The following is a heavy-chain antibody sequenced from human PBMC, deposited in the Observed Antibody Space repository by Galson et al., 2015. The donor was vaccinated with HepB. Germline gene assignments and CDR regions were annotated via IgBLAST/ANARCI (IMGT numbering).Heavy chain of an antibody. CDR3: ARASSSWYYYYYYMDV. D-gene: IGHD6-13*01. Sequence: SLRLSCAASGFTFSSYWMSWVRQAPGKGLEWVANIKQDGSEKYYVDSVKGRFTISRDNAKNSLYLQMNSLRAEDTAVYYCARASSSWYYYYYYMDVWGKGTTVTVSS. J-gene: IGHJ6*03. CDR2: IKQDGSEK. CDR1: GFTFSSYW. V-gene: IGHV3-7*03.